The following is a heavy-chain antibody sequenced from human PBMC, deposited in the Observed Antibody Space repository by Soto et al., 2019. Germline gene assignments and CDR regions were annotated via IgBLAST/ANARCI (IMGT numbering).Heavy chain of an antibody. CDR3: ASGPPPSGVPFDD. Sequence: QVQLVQSGAEVKKPGSSVKVSCQASGGTFSSYAISWGRQAPGQGLEWMGGIIPIFGTANYAQKFQGRVMMTADESTSTAYMELSSLGSEDTAVYYGASGPPPSGVPFDDWGQGTLVTVSS. D-gene: IGHD5-12*01. J-gene: IGHJ4*02. CDR1: GGTFSSYA. CDR2: IIPIFGTA. V-gene: IGHV1-69*01.